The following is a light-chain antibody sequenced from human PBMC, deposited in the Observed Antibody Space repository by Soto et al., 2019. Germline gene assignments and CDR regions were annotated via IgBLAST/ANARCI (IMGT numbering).Light chain of an antibody. CDR2: LNSDGSH. Sequence: QLVLTQSPSASASLGASVKLTCTLSSGHSSYAIAWHQQQPEKGPRYLMKLNSDGSHSKGDGIPDRFSGSSSGAERCLTISSLQSEDEADYYCQTWGTGIRWVFGGGTKLTVL. CDR3: QTWGTGIRWV. V-gene: IGLV4-69*01. CDR1: SGHSSYA. J-gene: IGLJ3*02.